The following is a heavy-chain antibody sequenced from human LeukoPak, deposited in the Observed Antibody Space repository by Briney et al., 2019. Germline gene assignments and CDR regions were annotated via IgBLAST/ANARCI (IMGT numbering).Heavy chain of an antibody. D-gene: IGHD3-10*01. CDR1: GGSLNSPNYY. V-gene: IGHV4-39*01. Sequence: SETLSLTCTVSGGSLNSPNYYWGWIRQPPGKGLEWIGTIYYTGTTYYNPSLKSRLTISVDTSKNQFSLKLTSVTAADTAVYYCARHDYYGSLNWFDPWGQGTLITVSS. CDR3: ARHDYYGSLNWFDP. CDR2: IYYTGTT. J-gene: IGHJ5*02.